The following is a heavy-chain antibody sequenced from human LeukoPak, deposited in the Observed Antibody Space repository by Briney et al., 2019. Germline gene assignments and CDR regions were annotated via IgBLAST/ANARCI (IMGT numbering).Heavy chain of an antibody. J-gene: IGHJ4*02. D-gene: IGHD5-12*01. V-gene: IGHV4-59*01. CDR3: ARGGGGYDRGQGLDY. CDR2: IYYSGST. Sequence: SETLSLTCTVSGGSISSYYWSWIRQPPGKGLEWIGYIYYSGSTNYNPSLKSRVTISVDTSKNQFSLKLSSVTAADTAVYYCARGGGGYDRGQGLDYWGQGTLVTVSS. CDR1: GGSISSYY.